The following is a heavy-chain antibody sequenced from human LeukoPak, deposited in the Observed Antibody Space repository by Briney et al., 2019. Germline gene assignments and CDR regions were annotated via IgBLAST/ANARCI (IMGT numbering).Heavy chain of an antibody. Sequence: SQTLSLTCAISGDSVSSNSAAWNWIRQSPSRGLEWLGRTYYRSKWSNEYATSVKSRITINPNSSRNQFSLKLNPVTPEDTAVYYCARARAAAGTYDYWGQGTLVTVSS. CDR1: GDSVSSNSAA. CDR2: TYYRSKWSN. V-gene: IGHV6-1*01. CDR3: ARARAAAGTYDY. J-gene: IGHJ4*02. D-gene: IGHD6-13*01.